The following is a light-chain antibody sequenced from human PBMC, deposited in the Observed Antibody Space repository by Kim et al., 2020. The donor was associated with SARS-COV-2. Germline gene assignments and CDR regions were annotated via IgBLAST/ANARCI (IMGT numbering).Light chain of an antibody. CDR1: SNDIGQYNY. CDR3: ASYAVAYTYV. V-gene: IGLV2-11*03. Sequence: GQSISISCTGTSNDIGQYNYVSWYRQHPSKAPQLLIYDVDRRPSGVPHRFSGSKSGNTASLAISGLLPEDQGDYYCASYAVAYTYVFGTGTKVTVL. J-gene: IGLJ1*01. CDR2: DVD.